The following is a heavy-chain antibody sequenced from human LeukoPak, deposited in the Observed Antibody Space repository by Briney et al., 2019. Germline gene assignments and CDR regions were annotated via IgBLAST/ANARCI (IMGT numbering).Heavy chain of an antibody. Sequence: GGSLRLSCAASGFTFSSYSMNWVRQAPGKGLEWVSSISSSSSYIYYADSVKGRFTISRDNAKNSLYLQMNSLRAEDTAVYYCARYSYGRYYSDYWGQGTLVTVSS. V-gene: IGHV3-21*01. CDR3: ARYSYGRYYSDY. D-gene: IGHD5-18*01. CDR2: ISSSSSYI. CDR1: GFTFSSYS. J-gene: IGHJ4*02.